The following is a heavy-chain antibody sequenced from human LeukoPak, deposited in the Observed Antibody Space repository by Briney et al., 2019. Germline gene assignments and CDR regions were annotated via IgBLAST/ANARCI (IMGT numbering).Heavy chain of an antibody. CDR3: ARLVRGVYFYD. D-gene: IGHD3-10*01. CDR2: IKQDGSEK. Sequence: PRGSLRLSCAASGSTFSSYWMSWVRQAPGKGLEWVANIKQDGSEKYYVDSVKGRFTISRDNAKNSLYLQNNCLRAEKTAVYYCARLVRGVYFYDWGQGTLVPVSS. CDR1: GSTFSSYW. J-gene: IGHJ4*02. V-gene: IGHV3-7*01.